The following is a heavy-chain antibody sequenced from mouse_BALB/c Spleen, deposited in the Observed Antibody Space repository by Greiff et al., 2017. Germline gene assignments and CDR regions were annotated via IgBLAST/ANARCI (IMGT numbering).Heavy chain of an antibody. CDR2: ISNGGGST. V-gene: IGHV5-12-2*01. CDR1: GFTFSSYT. J-gene: IGHJ1*01. Sequence: EVQRVESGGGLVQPGGSLKLSCAASGFTFSSYTMSWVRQTPEKRLEWVAYISNGGGSTYYPDTVKGRFTISRDNAKNTLYLQMSSLKSEDTAMYYCARRVTAPYWYFDVWGAGTTVTVSS. CDR3: ARRVTAPYWYFDV. D-gene: IGHD1-2*01.